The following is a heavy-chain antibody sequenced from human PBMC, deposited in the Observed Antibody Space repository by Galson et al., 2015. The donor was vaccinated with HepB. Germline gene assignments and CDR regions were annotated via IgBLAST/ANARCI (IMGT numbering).Heavy chain of an antibody. V-gene: IGHV3-74*01. CDR1: GFTFSTYW. J-gene: IGHJ4*02. CDR2: ISSDGSST. Sequence: SLRLSCAASGFTFSTYWMHWVRQAPGKGLVWVSRISSDGSSTNYAESVKGRFTVSRDNAKNTLYLQMTSLRAEDTAVYYCASHRLPEMSGGYDHWGQGTLVTVSS. D-gene: IGHD2-15*01. CDR3: ASHRLPEMSGGYDH.